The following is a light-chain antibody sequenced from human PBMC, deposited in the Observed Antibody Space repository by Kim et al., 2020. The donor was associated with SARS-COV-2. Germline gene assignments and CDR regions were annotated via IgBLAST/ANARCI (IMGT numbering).Light chain of an antibody. CDR3: QQYATSVRT. CDR2: RAA. V-gene: IGKV3-20*01. Sequence: EIVLTQSPGTLSLSPGERATLSCRASQNVISNYLAWYQQKPGQAPRLLIYRAASRATGIPDRFSGSGSGTDFTLTVSRLEPEDFAVYYCQQYATSVRTFGQGTKVEIK. CDR1: QNVISNY. J-gene: IGKJ1*01.